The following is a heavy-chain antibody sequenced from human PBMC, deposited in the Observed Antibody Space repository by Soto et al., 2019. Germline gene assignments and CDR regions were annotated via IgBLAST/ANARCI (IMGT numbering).Heavy chain of an antibody. CDR3: AHKKQWLAY. CDR2: IYCDDDK. J-gene: IGHJ4*02. Sequence: QITLKESGPTLVKPTQTLTLTCTFSGFSLSTSGVGVGWIRQPPGKALEWLALIYCDDDKRYSPSLKSRLTITEDTSKNQVVLTMTNMDPVDTATYDCAHKKQWLAYWGQGTLVTVSS. V-gene: IGHV2-5*02. CDR1: GFSLSTSGVG. D-gene: IGHD6-19*01.